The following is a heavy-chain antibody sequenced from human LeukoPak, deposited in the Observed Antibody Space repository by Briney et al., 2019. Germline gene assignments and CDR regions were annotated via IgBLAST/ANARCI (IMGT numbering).Heavy chain of an antibody. Sequence: SETLSLTCTVSGGSISSYYWSWIRQPAGKGLEYIGRIYTSGSTNYNPSLKNRVTMSVDTSKNQFSLRLNSVTAADTAVYYCATLTVTESFDYWGQGTLVTVSS. CDR1: GGSISSYY. CDR3: ATLTVTESFDY. V-gene: IGHV4-4*07. D-gene: IGHD4-17*01. J-gene: IGHJ4*02. CDR2: IYTSGST.